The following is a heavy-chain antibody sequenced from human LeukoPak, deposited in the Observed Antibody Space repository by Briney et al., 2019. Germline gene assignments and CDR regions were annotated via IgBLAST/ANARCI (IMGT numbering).Heavy chain of an antibody. J-gene: IGHJ4*02. CDR3: AREMTYGESNY. Sequence: SWVRQHPGKGLEWIGYIYYSGSTYYNPSLKSRVTISVDTSKNQFSLKLSSVTAADTAVYYCAREMTYGESNYWGQGTLVTVSS. V-gene: IGHV4-31*02. CDR2: IYYSGST. D-gene: IGHD4-17*01.